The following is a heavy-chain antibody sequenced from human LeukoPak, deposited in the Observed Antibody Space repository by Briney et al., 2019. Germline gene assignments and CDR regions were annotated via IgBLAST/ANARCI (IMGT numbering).Heavy chain of an antibody. CDR3: ARKASHFSYGLRAIDY. J-gene: IGHJ4*02. V-gene: IGHV4-34*01. CDR2: INHSGTT. Sequence: PSETLSLTCAVYGGPFRDHYWNWIRQPPGKGLEGIGEINHSGTTNYNASLKSRVTISVDTSKNHFSLKLNSMTAADTAVYYCARKASHFSYGLRAIDYWGQGNLVTVSS. CDR1: GGPFRDHY. D-gene: IGHD5-18*01.